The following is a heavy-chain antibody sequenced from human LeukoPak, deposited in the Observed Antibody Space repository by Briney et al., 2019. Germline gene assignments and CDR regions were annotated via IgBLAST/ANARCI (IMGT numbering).Heavy chain of an antibody. Sequence: SETLSLTCTVSGGSISSYYWSWIRQPPGKGLEWIGYIYHSGSTNYNPSLKSRVTISVDMSKNQFSLKLSSVTAADTAVYYCARDRYSRNYYYYMDVWGKGTTVTVSS. CDR3: ARDRYSRNYYYYMDV. J-gene: IGHJ6*03. CDR1: GGSISSYY. CDR2: IYHSGST. D-gene: IGHD3-16*02. V-gene: IGHV4-59*01.